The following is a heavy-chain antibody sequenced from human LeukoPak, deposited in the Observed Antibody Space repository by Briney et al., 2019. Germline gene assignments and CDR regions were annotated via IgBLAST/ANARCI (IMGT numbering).Heavy chain of an antibody. D-gene: IGHD3-10*01. CDR2: ISDSGGSP. Sequence: GGSLRLSCATSGFTFSRYAMTWVRQAPGKGLEWVSIISDSGGSPYYADSVKDRFTISRDNSKNTLYLQMNSLRAEDTAIYYCASSGSYYFPFDYWGQGTLVTVSS. CDR1: GFTFSRYA. V-gene: IGHV3-23*01. CDR3: ASSGSYYFPFDY. J-gene: IGHJ4*02.